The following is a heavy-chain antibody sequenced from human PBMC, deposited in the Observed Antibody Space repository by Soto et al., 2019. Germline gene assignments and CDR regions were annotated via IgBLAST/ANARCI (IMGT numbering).Heavy chain of an antibody. CDR3: ARDRGFDILTGYPHGWFDP. J-gene: IGHJ5*02. CDR1: GGSVSSGSYY. V-gene: IGHV4-61*01. Sequence: SETLSLTCTVSGGSVSSGSYYWSWIRQPPGKGLEWIGYIYYSGSTNYNPSLKSRVTISVDTSKNQFSLKLSSVTAADTAVYYCARDRGFDILTGYPHGWFDPWGQGTLVTVS. CDR2: IYYSGST. D-gene: IGHD3-9*01.